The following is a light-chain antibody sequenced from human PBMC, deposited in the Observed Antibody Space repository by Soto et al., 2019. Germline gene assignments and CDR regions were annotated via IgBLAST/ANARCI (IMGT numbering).Light chain of an antibody. CDR3: QEYNDWPLS. CDR1: QSVNSN. CDR2: GAS. J-gene: IGKJ4*01. Sequence: EIVMTQSPATLSVSPGERATLSCRASQSVNSNLAWYQQKPGQAPRLLIYGASTRATVIPVTFSGSGSGTEVTVTITGLESEDVAVYYWQEYNDWPLSFGGGTKVEIK. V-gene: IGKV3-15*01.